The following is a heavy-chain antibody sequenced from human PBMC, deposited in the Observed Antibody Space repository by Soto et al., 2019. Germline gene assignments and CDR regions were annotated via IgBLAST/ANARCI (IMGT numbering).Heavy chain of an antibody. CDR3: AKEPLWFGELFPYFDY. D-gene: IGHD3-10*01. Sequence: EVQLLESGGGLVQPGGSLRLSCAASGFTFSRYAMSWVRQAPGKGLEWVSAISGSGGSTYYAESVKGRFTISRDNSKNTLYLQMNSLRAEDTAVYYCAKEPLWFGELFPYFDYWGQGTLVTVSS. V-gene: IGHV3-23*01. CDR1: GFTFSRYA. J-gene: IGHJ4*02. CDR2: ISGSGGST.